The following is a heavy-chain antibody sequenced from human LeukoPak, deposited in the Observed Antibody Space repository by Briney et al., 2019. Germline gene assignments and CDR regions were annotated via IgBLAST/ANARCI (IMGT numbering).Heavy chain of an antibody. CDR2: INTDTGNP. D-gene: IGHD3-22*01. J-gene: IGHJ3*02. CDR1: AYTFTSYA. Sequence: GASVKVSCKASAYTFTSYAINWVRQAPGQGLEWMGWINTDTGNPTYAQGFTGRFVFSLDTSVGTAYLQISSLKAEDTAVYYCARDAGSHYYDRRAVDAFDIWGQGTMVTVSS. V-gene: IGHV7-4-1*02. CDR3: ARDAGSHYYDRRAVDAFDI.